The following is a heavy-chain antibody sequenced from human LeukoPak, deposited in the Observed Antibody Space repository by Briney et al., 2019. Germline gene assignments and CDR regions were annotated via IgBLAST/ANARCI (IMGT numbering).Heavy chain of an antibody. J-gene: IGHJ4*02. CDR2: IYDGGST. V-gene: IGHV3-66*01. D-gene: IGHD5-18*01. CDR1: GFTVSSNY. Sequence: GGSLRLSCAASGFTVSSNYMNWVRQAPGRELEWVSVIYDGGSTDYADSVKGRFTISRDNSKNMLYLQMNSLRAEDTAVYYCARGYSYGYIRYWGQGTLVTVSS. CDR3: ARGYSYGYIRY.